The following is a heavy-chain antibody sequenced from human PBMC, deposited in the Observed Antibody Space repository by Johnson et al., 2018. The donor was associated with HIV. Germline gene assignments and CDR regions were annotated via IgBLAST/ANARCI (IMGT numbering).Heavy chain of an antibody. Sequence: QVQLVESGGGVVQPGRSLRLSCAASGFTFSSYAMHWVRQAPGKGLEWVAVISYDGSNEYYADSVKGRFTISRDNAKNSLYLQINSLRAEDTALYCCARGSGSYYSNAFDIWGQGTMVTVSS. J-gene: IGHJ3*02. CDR1: GFTFSSYA. D-gene: IGHD1-26*01. CDR2: ISYDGSNE. CDR3: ARGSGSYYSNAFDI. V-gene: IGHV3-30*04.